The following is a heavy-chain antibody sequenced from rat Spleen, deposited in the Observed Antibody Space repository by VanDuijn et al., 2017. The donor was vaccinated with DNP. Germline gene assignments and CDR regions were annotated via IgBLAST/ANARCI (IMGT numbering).Heavy chain of an antibody. CDR2: ISYDGGST. CDR3: ARPDY. Sequence: EVQLVESGGGLVQPGRSLKLSCAASGFTFSAYYMAWVRQAPTKGLEWVAYISYDGGSTYYGDSVKGRFTISRDNAKSTLYLQMDSLRSEDTATYYCARPDYWGQGVMVTVSS. CDR1: GFTFSAYY. V-gene: IGHV5-7*01. J-gene: IGHJ2*01.